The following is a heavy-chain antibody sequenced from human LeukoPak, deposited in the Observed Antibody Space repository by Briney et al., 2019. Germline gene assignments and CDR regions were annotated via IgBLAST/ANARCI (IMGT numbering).Heavy chain of an antibody. CDR2: INPNSGGT. D-gene: IGHD3-22*01. Sequence: ASLKVSCKASGYTFTGYYMHWVRQAPGQGLEWMGWINPNSGGTNYAQKFQGRVTMTRDTSISTAYMELSRLKSDDTAVYYCARGTYYFDNTNFDYWGQGTLVTVSS. CDR3: ARGTYYFDNTNFDY. CDR1: GYTFTGYY. J-gene: IGHJ4*02. V-gene: IGHV1-2*02.